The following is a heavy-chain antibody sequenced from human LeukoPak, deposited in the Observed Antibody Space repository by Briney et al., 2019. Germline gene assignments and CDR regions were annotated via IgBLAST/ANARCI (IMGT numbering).Heavy chain of an antibody. J-gene: IGHJ4*02. Sequence: PSETLSLTCTVSGGSISSYYWSWIRQPPGKGLEWIGYIYYSGSTNYNPSLKSRVTISVDTSKNQFSLKLSSVTAADTAVYYCARDKGSGRQAIDYWGQGTLVTVSS. CDR1: GGSISSYY. D-gene: IGHD3-10*01. CDR2: IYYSGST. V-gene: IGHV4-59*12. CDR3: ARDKGSGRQAIDY.